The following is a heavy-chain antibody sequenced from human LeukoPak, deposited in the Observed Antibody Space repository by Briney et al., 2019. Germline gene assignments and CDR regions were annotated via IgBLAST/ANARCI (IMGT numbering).Heavy chain of an antibody. V-gene: IGHV3-15*01. D-gene: IGHD3-3*01. J-gene: IGHJ6*03. CDR1: GFSFSVYP. Sequence: PGGSLRLSCATSGFSFSVYPMSWVRQAPGKGLEWVGHIKSKTDGETTDYAAPVKGRFTISRDDSKNTLYLQMNSLKTEDTAVYYCTTGRSGYYSIYYYYYYMDVWGKGTTVTVSS. CDR2: IKSKTDGETT. CDR3: TTGRSGYYSIYYYYYYMDV.